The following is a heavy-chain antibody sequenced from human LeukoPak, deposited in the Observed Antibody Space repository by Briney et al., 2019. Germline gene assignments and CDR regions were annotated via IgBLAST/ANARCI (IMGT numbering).Heavy chain of an antibody. CDR2: ISHTGIP. D-gene: IGHD3-10*01. CDR1: GESLGGYY. CDR3: ARANMVRGGFFDL. Sequence: SETLSLTCGVFGESLGGYYRTWTRQPPGKGLEWIGEISHTGIPNYNASLKSRVTISVDTSKKQFSLRLTSVTAADTAVYYCARANMVRGGFFDLWGRGTLVTVSS. V-gene: IGHV4-34*01. J-gene: IGHJ2*01.